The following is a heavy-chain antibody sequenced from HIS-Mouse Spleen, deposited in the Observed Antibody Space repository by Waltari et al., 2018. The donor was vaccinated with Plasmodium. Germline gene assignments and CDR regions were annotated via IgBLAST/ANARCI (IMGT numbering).Heavy chain of an antibody. V-gene: IGHV4-34*01. Sequence: QVQLQQWGAGLLKPSETLSLTCAVYGGSFSGYYWSWIRQPPGKGLEWIGGINQSGSTNNTPSRKSRVTISVDTSKKQFSLKLSSVPAADTAVYYWARGQLGIDAFDIWGQGTMVTVSS. CDR1: GGSFSGYY. J-gene: IGHJ3*02. CDR3: ARGQLGIDAFDI. D-gene: IGHD7-27*01. CDR2: INQSGST.